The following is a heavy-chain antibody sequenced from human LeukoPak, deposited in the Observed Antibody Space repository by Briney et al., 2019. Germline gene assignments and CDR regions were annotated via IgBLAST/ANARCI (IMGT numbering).Heavy chain of an antibody. V-gene: IGHV4-34*01. D-gene: IGHD3-3*01. CDR2: INHSGST. CDR3: ARLNWGYDFWSGYYDDY. CDR1: GGSFSGYY. Sequence: PSETLSLTCAVYGGSFSGYYWSWIRQPPGKGLEWIGEINHSGSTNYNPSLKSRVTISVDTSKNQFSLKLSSVTAADTAVYYCARLNWGYDFWSGYYDDYWGQGTLVTVSS. J-gene: IGHJ4*02.